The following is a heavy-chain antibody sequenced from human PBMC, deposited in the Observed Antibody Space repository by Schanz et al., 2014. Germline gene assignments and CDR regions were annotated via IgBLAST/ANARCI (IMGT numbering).Heavy chain of an antibody. Sequence: QVQLVESGGGVVQPGRSLRLSCAASGFTFSSYGMHWVRQVPGKGLEWVAVVCYDGSKKYYADSVKGRFTTSRDNSKNTMYLQMNSLRAEDTAVYYCVKDLQRELLRGDHYYGMDVWGQGTTVTVSS. V-gene: IGHV3-33*06. CDR2: VCYDGSKK. J-gene: IGHJ6*02. CDR3: VKDLQRELLRGDHYYGMDV. CDR1: GFTFSSYG. D-gene: IGHD1-26*01.